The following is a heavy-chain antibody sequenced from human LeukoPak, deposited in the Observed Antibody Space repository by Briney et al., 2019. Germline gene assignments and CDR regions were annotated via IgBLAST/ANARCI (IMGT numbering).Heavy chain of an antibody. Sequence: SQTLSLTCVISGDRVSSNSAAWNWIRQSPWRGLEWLGRTYYRSKWHYDYAESVKRRITVNPDTSKNQFSLQLNSVTPEDTAVYYCARQSSTDYYYYGLNVWGQGTTVAVSS. J-gene: IGHJ6*02. CDR2: TYYRSKWHY. D-gene: IGHD1-1*01. V-gene: IGHV6-1*01. CDR3: ARQSSTDYYYYGLNV. CDR1: GDRVSSNSAA.